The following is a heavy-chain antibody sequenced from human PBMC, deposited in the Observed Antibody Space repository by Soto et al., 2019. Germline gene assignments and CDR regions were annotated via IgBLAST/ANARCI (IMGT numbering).Heavy chain of an antibody. CDR1: VFSICGSVYS. CDR2: IYHSGTI. J-gene: IGHJ5*02. D-gene: IGHD3-10*01. Sequence: SETLSLTCSFSVFSICGSVYSLSFIRQPPWCCLEWIVYIYHSGTILYNHSLKTRLTISLDMSNNKFSLTLNSVTAADAAVYYCARAQFYSGSGNYNNLMLDPWGKGT. CDR3: ARAQFYSGSGNYNNLMLDP. V-gene: IGHV4-30-2*01.